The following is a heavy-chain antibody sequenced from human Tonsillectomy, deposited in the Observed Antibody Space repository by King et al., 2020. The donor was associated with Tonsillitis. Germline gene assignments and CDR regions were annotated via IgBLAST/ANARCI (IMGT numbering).Heavy chain of an antibody. V-gene: IGHV1-8*01. Sequence: QLVQSGAAVKKPGASVTVSCKASGYTFTSYDINWVRQATGQGLEWMGWMNPNSGNTGHAQRFQGRVTMTTNTSISTAYMGLNSLRSEDTAVYYCTRGSYSGSYLFDPWGQGTLVTVSS. CDR1: GYTFTSYD. J-gene: IGHJ5*02. D-gene: IGHD1-26*01. CDR3: TRGSYSGSYLFDP. CDR2: MNPNSGNT.